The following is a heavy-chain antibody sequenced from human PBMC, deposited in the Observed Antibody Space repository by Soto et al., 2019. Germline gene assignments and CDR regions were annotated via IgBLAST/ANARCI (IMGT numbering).Heavy chain of an antibody. V-gene: IGHV1-46*01. CDR3: ARDLAAGDL. CDR2: INPMGGST. J-gene: IGHJ5*02. D-gene: IGHD6-13*01. Sequence: ASVKVSCKASGYTLIIYYIHWVRQAPGQGLEWMAIINPMGGSTNYAQEFQGRVTLTSDTSTSTVYMELSSLRFEDTALFYCARDLAAGDLWGQGTLVTVSS. CDR1: GYTLIIYY.